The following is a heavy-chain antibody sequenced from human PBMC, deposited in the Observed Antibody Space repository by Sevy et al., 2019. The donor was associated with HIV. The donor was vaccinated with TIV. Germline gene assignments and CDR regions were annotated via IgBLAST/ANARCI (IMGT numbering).Heavy chain of an antibody. CDR2: ISRSGGST. CDR3: AKGAVMVRGVIRVQLYYFDY. J-gene: IGHJ4*02. CDR1: GFTFSSYD. Sequence: GGSLRLSCAASGFTFSSYDMSWVRQVPGKGLEWVSAISRSGGSTYYTDSVKGRFNISRDNTKNTLYLQMNSLRAEDTAVNYCAKGAVMVRGVIRVQLYYFDYWGQGTLVTVSS. V-gene: IGHV3-23*01. D-gene: IGHD3-10*01.